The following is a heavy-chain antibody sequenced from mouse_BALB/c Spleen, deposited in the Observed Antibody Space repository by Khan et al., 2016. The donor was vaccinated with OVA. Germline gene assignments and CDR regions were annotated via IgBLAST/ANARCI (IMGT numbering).Heavy chain of an antibody. D-gene: IGHD2-14*01. CDR3: ARAYYRYDERVAY. CDR1: GFTFGDYY. Sequence: EVELVESGGGLVKPGGSLKLSCAASGFTFGDYYMYWVRQTPEQRLDWVATISEGGIFTYYLHSVQGTSTFSRDNAKHKLYLQMSSLKSEDSAMYYCARAYYRYDERVAYWGQGTLVTVSA. J-gene: IGHJ3*01. CDR2: ISEGGIFT. V-gene: IGHV5-4*02.